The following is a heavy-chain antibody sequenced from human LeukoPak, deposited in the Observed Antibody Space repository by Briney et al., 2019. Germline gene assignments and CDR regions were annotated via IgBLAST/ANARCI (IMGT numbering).Heavy chain of an antibody. CDR2: ISSSSSYI. J-gene: IGHJ6*02. CDR1: GFTFSSYS. Sequence: GGSLRLSCAASGFTFSSYSMNWVRQAPGKGLEWVSSISSSSSYIYYADSVKGRLTISRDNAKNSLYLQMNSLRAEDTAVYYCARDKVEDSSSSGRYYYYYGMDVWGQGTTVTVSS. CDR3: ARDKVEDSSSSGRYYYYYGMDV. D-gene: IGHD6-6*01. V-gene: IGHV3-21*01.